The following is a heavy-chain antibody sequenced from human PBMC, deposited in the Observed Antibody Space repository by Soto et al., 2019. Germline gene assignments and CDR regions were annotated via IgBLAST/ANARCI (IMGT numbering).Heavy chain of an antibody. CDR1: VFTFSNYA. CDR2: TSYDGANI. D-gene: IGHD3-16*01. Sequence: VGSLRLSCASSVFTFSNYAMHCVRHSPGKWLEWVAVTSYDGANIYYADSVKGRFTISRDNSKNTLYLQMDSLRDEDTAVYFCAKDSTFGGSGNYFEYWGHGTLVIVS. CDR3: AKDSTFGGSGNYFEY. V-gene: IGHV3-30*18. J-gene: IGHJ4*01.